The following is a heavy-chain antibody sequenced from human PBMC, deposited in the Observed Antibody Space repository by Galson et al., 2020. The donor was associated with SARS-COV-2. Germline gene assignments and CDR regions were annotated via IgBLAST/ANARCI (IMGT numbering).Heavy chain of an antibody. CDR2: ISYDGSNK. V-gene: IGHV3-30*04. CDR1: GFTFSSYA. CDR3: ARIHCGGDCYWGGGYFDY. D-gene: IGHD2-21*01. J-gene: IGHJ4*02. Sequence: GGSLRLSCAASGFTFSSYAMHWVRQAPGKGLEWVAVISYDGSNKYYADSVKGRFTISRDNSKNTLYLQMNSLRAEDTAVYYCARIHCGGDCYWGGGYFDYWGQGTLVTVSS.